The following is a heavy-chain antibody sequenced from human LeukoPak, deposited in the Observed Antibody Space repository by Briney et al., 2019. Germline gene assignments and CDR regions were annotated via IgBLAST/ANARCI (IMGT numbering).Heavy chain of an antibody. J-gene: IGHJ4*02. CDR3: ARDDNPHYYDSSGYYPPGY. Sequence: GASVKVSCKASGYTFTSYGISWVQQAPGQGLEWMGWISAYNGNTSYAQKLQGRVTMTTDTSTSTAYMELRSLRSDDTAVYYCARDDNPHYYDSSGYYPPGYWGQGTLVTVSS. D-gene: IGHD3-22*01. V-gene: IGHV1-18*01. CDR1: GYTFTSYG. CDR2: ISAYNGNT.